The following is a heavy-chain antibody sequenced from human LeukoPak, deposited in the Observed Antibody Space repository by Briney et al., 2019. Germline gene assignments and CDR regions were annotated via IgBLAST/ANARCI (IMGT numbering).Heavy chain of an antibody. V-gene: IGHV3-11*04. J-gene: IGHJ3*02. Sequence: PGGSLRLSCAASGFTFSDYYMSWIRQAPGMGLEWVSYISSSGSTIYYADSVKGRFTISRDNAKNSLYLQMNSLRAEDTAVYYCARVSTFGVVIGPDAFDIWGQGTKVTVSS. CDR1: GFTFSDYY. D-gene: IGHD3-3*01. CDR2: ISSSGSTI. CDR3: ARVSTFGVVIGPDAFDI.